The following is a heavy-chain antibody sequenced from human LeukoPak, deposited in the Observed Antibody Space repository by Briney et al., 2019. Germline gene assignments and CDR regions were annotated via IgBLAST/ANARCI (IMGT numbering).Heavy chain of an antibody. V-gene: IGHV1-69*04. CDR1: GGTFSSYA. Sequence: GASVKVSCKASGGTFSSYAISWVRQAPGQGLEWMGRIIPILGIANYAQKFQGRVTITADKSTSTAYMELSSLRSDDTAVYYCATGYCSSTNCRIDYWGQGTLVSVSS. CDR3: ATGYCSSTNCRIDY. D-gene: IGHD2-2*03. CDR2: IIPILGIA. J-gene: IGHJ4*02.